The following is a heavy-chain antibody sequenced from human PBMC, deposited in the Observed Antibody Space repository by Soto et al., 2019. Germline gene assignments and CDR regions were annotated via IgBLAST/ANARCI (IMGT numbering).Heavy chain of an antibody. Sequence: QVQLVESGGGVVQPGRSLRLSCAASRMSFSFFGIHWVRQAPGQGLEWVAAIWHDGSNENYEDSVKGRFTISRDSSKNTVYLQMNSLRVEDTAVYFCVAELSYSRSTSSRTYYFDSWGQGTLVAVSS. D-gene: IGHD2-2*01. V-gene: IGHV3-33*01. CDR1: RMSFSFFG. CDR3: VAELSYSRSTSSRTYYFDS. CDR2: IWHDGSNE. J-gene: IGHJ4*02.